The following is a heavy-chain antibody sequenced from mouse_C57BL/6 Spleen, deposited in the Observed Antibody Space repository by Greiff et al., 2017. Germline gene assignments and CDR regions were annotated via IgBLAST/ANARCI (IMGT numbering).Heavy chain of an antibody. Sequence: EVMLVESGGGLVQPGGSLKLSCAASGFTFSDYGMAWVRQAPRKGPEWVAFISNLAYSIYYADTVTGRFTISRENAKNTLYLEMSSLRSEDTAMYYCARHDYYGSEDYAMDYWGQGTSVTVSS. J-gene: IGHJ4*01. CDR3: ARHDYYGSEDYAMDY. V-gene: IGHV5-15*01. CDR1: GFTFSDYG. CDR2: ISNLAYSI. D-gene: IGHD1-1*01.